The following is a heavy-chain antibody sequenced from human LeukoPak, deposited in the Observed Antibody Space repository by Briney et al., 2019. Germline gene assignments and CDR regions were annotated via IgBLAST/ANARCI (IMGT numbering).Heavy chain of an antibody. V-gene: IGHV3-23*01. CDR3: AKGIEYSSTYYDY. J-gene: IGHJ4*02. CDR1: GFTFSSYA. D-gene: IGHD6-6*01. CDR2: ISGSGGST. Sequence: GGSLRLSCAVSGFTFSSYAMSWVRQAPGKGLEWVSAISGSGGSTYYADSVKGRFTISRDNSKNTLYLQMNSLRAEDTAVYYCAKGIEYSSTYYDYWGQGTLVTVSS.